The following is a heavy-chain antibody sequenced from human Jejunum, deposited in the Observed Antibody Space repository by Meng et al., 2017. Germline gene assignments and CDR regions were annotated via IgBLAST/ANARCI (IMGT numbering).Heavy chain of an antibody. J-gene: IGHJ4*02. CDR1: GVSITSTKW. Sequence: VYLLAPCPGLLTPSGTLYLAWAVSGVSITSTKWRSWVRLTPGKGLEWIGQVFHSGTHNYNPSLMSRLTMSVDKSKNQFSLNLTSVTAADTAVYYCASRPVGIRTYYFDCWGQGTLVTVSS. V-gene: IGHV4-4*02. CDR3: ASRPVGIRTYYFDC. CDR2: VFHSGTH. D-gene: IGHD2-21*01.